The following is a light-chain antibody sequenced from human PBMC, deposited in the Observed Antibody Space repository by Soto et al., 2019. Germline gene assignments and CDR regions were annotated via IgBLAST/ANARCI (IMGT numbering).Light chain of an antibody. V-gene: IGKV1-8*01. CDR2: AAS. J-gene: IGKJ1*01. Sequence: AIRMTQSPSSFSASTGDRVTITCRASQGISSYLAWYQQKPGKAPKLLIYAASTLQSGVPSRFSGSGSGTDFTLTISCLQSEDFATYYCQQSYSSPPTFGQGTKVDIK. CDR1: QGISSY. CDR3: QQSYSSPPT.